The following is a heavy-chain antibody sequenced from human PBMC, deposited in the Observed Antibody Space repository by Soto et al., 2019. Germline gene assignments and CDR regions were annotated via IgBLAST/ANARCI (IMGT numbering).Heavy chain of an antibody. CDR1: GFTFSSYW. D-gene: IGHD3-9*01. CDR3: AREDYDILAGNPYWFDP. V-gene: IGHV3-74*01. Sequence: GGPLRLSCAASGFTFSSYWLHWVRQAPGKGLVWVSRINSDGSSTSYADSGKGRFTISRDNAKNTLYLQMNSLRVEDTAVYYCAREDYDILAGNPYWFDPWGQGTLVTVSS. CDR2: INSDGSST. J-gene: IGHJ5*02.